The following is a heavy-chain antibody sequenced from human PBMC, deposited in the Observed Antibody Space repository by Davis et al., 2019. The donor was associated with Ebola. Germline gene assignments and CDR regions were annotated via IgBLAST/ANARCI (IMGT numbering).Heavy chain of an antibody. CDR3: AKVGSGWYLDY. CDR2: ISGSGGST. J-gene: IGHJ4*02. CDR1: VITFGSYA. Sequence: GESLKISCADSVITFGSYAMTWVRQAPGKGLEWVSAISGSGGSTYYADSVKGRFTISRDNSKKTLYLQMNSLRAEDTAVYYCAKVGSGWYLDYWGQGTLVTVSS. V-gene: IGHV3-23*01. D-gene: IGHD6-19*01.